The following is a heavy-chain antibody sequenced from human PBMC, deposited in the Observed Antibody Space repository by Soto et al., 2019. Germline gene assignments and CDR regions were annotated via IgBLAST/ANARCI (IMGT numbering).Heavy chain of an antibody. V-gene: IGHV3-33*01. CDR2: IWYDGSNE. CDR1: GFTFSSYG. D-gene: IGHD6-13*01. J-gene: IGHJ4*02. Sequence: GGSLRLSCAASGFTFSSYGMHWVRQAPGKGLEWVAAIWYDGSNEYYADSVKGRITISRDNSKNTLYLQMNSLRAEDTAVYYCARDLLPYSSSWADYDYWGQGTLVTVSS. CDR3: ARDLLPYSSSWADYDY.